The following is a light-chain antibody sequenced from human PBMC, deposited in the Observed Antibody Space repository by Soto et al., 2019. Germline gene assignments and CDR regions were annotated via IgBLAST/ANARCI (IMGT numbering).Light chain of an antibody. V-gene: IGLV2-14*01. Sequence: QSVLTQPASVSGSPGQSITTSCTGTSSDVGNYKYVSWYQRHPGKAPKLMIYEVSNRPSGVSNRFSGSKSGNTASLTISGLQAEDETDYYCFSYTSSGTYVFGTGTKVTVL. J-gene: IGLJ1*01. CDR3: FSYTSSGTYV. CDR2: EVS. CDR1: SSDVGNYKY.